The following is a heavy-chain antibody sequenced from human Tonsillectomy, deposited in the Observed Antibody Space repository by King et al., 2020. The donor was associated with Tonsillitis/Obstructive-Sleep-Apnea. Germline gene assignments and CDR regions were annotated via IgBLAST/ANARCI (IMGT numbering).Heavy chain of an antibody. CDR1: GGSISSGGYY. J-gene: IGHJ4*02. D-gene: IGHD3-3*01. V-gene: IGHV4-31*01. Sequence: QLQESGPGLVKPSQTLSLTCTVSGGSISSGGYYWSWIRQHPGKGLEWIGYIYYSGSTYYNPSLKSLVTISVDTSKNQFSLKLSSVTAADTAVYYCAGGLWREWFFDYWGQGTLVPVSS. CDR3: AGGLWREWFFDY. CDR2: IYYSGST.